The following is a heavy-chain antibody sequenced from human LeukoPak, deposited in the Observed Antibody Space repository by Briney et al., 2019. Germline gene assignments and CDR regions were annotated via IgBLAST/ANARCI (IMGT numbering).Heavy chain of an antibody. D-gene: IGHD7-27*01. CDR3: ARGPPNWGYDY. V-gene: IGHV1-8*01. CDR2: MSPNSGDT. J-gene: IGHJ4*02. Sequence: GASVKVSCKASGYTFTSYDFNWVRQATVQRPKWMGWMSPNSGDTGYAQKFQDRVTMTRNTSISTAYMELSSLRSDDTAVYYCARGPPNWGYDYWGPGTLVTVSS. CDR1: GYTFTSYD.